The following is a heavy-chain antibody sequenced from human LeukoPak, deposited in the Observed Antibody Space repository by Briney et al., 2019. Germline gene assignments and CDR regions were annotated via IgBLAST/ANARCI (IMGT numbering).Heavy chain of an antibody. J-gene: IGHJ4*02. Sequence: GGSLRLSCVASGNYWMHWVRQAPGKGLVGVSDINSDGSWTSYADSVKGRFTLYKDNAKTTVYMPMNSLRAEDPAVYYCVSFYETSWGRGTLVTVSS. CDR2: INSDGSWT. D-gene: IGHD2/OR15-2a*01. V-gene: IGHV3-74*01. CDR1: GNYW. CDR3: VSFYETS.